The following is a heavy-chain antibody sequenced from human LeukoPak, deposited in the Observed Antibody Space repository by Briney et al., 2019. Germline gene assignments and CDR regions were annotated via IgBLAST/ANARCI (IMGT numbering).Heavy chain of an antibody. CDR3: ARVRANWYEGY. Sequence: PAGSLRLSCAASGFTFSSYSFIWVRQVPGKGLKWVSSITTIVYTYYKDLLKSRFTISRDNAKNSLYLQMISLRAQDTAVYYCARVRANWYEGYWGHETLVTVSS. CDR1: GFTFSSYS. V-gene: IGHV3-21*01. CDR2: ITTIVYT. D-gene: IGHD6-13*01. J-gene: IGHJ4*01.